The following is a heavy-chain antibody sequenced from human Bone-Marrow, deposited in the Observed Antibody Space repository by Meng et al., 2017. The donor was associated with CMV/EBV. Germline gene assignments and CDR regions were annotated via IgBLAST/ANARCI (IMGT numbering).Heavy chain of an antibody. V-gene: IGHV4-59*01. CDR3: ARGSSGWDYYYYYGMDV. CDR2: IYYSGST. D-gene: IGHD6-19*01. CDR1: GGSISSYY. Sequence: GSLRLSCTVSGGSISSYYWSWIQQPPGKGLEWIGYIYYSGSTNYNPSLKSRVTITVDTSKNQFSLKLSSVTAADTAVYYCARGSSGWDYYYYYGMDVWGQGTTVTVSS. J-gene: IGHJ6*02.